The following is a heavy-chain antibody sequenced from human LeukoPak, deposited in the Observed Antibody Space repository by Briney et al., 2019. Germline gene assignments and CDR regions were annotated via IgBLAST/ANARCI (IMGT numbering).Heavy chain of an antibody. CDR1: GFTFSNYW. D-gene: IGHD3-10*01. V-gene: IGHV3-74*01. CDR3: AREGYYGSGSPPSLYFDY. CDR2: IKSDGSST. Sequence: GGSLRLSCAASGFTFSNYWMHWVRQAPGEALMWVSRIKSDGSSTTYADSVKGRFTISRDNSRSTLYLQMNSLRPEDTAIYYCAREGYYGSGSPPSLYFDYWGQGTLVTVSS. J-gene: IGHJ4*02.